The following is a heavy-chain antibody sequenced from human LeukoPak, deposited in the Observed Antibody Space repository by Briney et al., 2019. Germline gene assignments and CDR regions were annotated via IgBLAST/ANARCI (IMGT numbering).Heavy chain of an antibody. CDR1: GFTFSSYS. V-gene: IGHV3-21*01. CDR2: ISSSSSYI. D-gene: IGHD2-8*01. J-gene: IGHJ6*03. CDR3: ARDPLSEMVNDMDV. Sequence: GGSLRLSCAASGFTFSSYSMNWVRQAPGKGLEWVSSISSSSSYIYYADSVKGRFTISRDNAKNSLYLQMNGLRAEDTAVYYCARDPLSEMVNDMDVWGKGTTVTVSS.